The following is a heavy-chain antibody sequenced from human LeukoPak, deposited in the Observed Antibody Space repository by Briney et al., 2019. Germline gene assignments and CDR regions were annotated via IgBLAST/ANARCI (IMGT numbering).Heavy chain of an antibody. CDR1: GFTFSSYA. CDR2: I. Sequence: PGGSLRLSCAASGFTFSSYAMSWVRQAPGKGLEWVSAIKGRFTISRDNSKNTLYLQMNSLRAEDTAVYYCAKGSEQWLAPFDYWGQGTLVTVSS. J-gene: IGHJ4*02. V-gene: IGHV3-23*01. CDR3: AKGSEQWLAPFDY. D-gene: IGHD6-19*01.